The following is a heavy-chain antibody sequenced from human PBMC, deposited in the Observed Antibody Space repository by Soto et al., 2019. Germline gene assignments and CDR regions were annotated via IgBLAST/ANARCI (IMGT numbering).Heavy chain of an antibody. D-gene: IGHD3-3*01. J-gene: IGHJ6*02. Sequence: GASVKVSCKASGGTFSSYAISWVRQAPGQGLEWMGGIIPIFGTANYAQKFQGRVTSTADKSTSTAYMELSGLRSEDTAVYYCARTQLRFLEWLPPKYYYYGMDVWGQGTTVTVSS. V-gene: IGHV1-69*06. CDR2: IIPIFGTA. CDR3: ARTQLRFLEWLPPKYYYYGMDV. CDR1: GGTFSSYA.